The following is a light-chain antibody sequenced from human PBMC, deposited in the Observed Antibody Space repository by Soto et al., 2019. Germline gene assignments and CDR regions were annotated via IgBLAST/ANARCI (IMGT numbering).Light chain of an antibody. J-gene: IGLJ1*01. Sequence: QSVLTQPPSASGTPGQRVTISCSGSSSNIGSNTVNWYQQLPGTAPKLLIYSDNQRSSVVPDRFSGSKSGTSASLAISGLQSEDEADYYCAAWDDSLNGPSYVFGTGTQLTVL. CDR2: SDN. V-gene: IGLV1-44*01. CDR3: AAWDDSLNGPSYV. CDR1: SSNIGSNT.